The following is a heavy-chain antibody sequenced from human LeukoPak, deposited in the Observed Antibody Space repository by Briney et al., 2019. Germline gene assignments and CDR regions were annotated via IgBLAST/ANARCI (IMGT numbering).Heavy chain of an antibody. CDR2: IYSSGST. CDR1: GGSISNYY. D-gene: IGHD4-17*01. CDR3: ARDLVTVTKGFDI. J-gene: IGHJ3*02. Sequence: ASETLSLTCTVSGGSISNYYWSWIRQPPGKGLEWIGYIYSSGSTNYNPSLKSRVTISIDTSKNQFSLKLRSVTAADTAVYYCARDLVTVTKGFDIWGQGTMVSVSS. V-gene: IGHV4-59*01.